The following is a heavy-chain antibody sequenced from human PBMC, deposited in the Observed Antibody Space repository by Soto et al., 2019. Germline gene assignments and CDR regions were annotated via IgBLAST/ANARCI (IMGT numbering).Heavy chain of an antibody. J-gene: IGHJ5*02. CDR3: VKDVWSGYYTGDSWLDP. V-gene: IGHV3-64D*08. Sequence: GGSLRLSCSSPGFTFSSYAMHWVRQAPGKGLEYVSAISSNGGSTYYADSVKGRFTISSDNSKNTLYLQMSSPRAEDTAVYYCVKDVWSGYYTGDSWLDPWRQGTLVTVSS. CDR1: GFTFSSYA. D-gene: IGHD3-3*01. CDR2: ISSNGGST.